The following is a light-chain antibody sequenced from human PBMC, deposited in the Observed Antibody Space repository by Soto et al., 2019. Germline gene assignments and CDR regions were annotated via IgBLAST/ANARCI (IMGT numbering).Light chain of an antibody. CDR1: SRDVGSSNY. J-gene: IGLJ1*01. CDR2: EVN. CDR3: SSYTSSNTLEV. Sequence: QSALIQPASVSGCPGQSITISCTGTSRDVGSSNYVSWYQHHPHRAPKLLIYEVNYRPSGVPSRFSGSKSGNTASLTISGLQAEDEADYYCSSYTSSNTLEVFGVGTKVTVL. V-gene: IGLV2-14*01.